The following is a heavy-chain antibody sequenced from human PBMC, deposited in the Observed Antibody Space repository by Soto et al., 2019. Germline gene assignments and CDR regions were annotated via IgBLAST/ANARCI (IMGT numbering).Heavy chain of an antibody. Sequence: QVQLQESGPGLVKPSQTLSLTCTVSGGSISSAYYYWSWIRQPPGKGLEWNGHIYDSGSTYSNPSLRSHVTTSLDTSKNQFALTVSSVTAADTAVCYCARGPSGDKVDYWGQGTLVTVSS. CDR3: ARGPSGDKVDY. D-gene: IGHD7-27*01. CDR2: IYDSGST. V-gene: IGHV4-30-4*01. CDR1: GGSISSAYYY. J-gene: IGHJ4*02.